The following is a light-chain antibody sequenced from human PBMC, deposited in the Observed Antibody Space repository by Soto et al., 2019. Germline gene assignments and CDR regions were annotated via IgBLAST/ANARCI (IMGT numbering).Light chain of an antibody. Sequence: EIVLTQSPGSLSLSPGQRATLSCRASQSVDTTFFAWYQKKPGQAPSLLIYGASKRATGIPDRFSGSGSGTVFALISSRLEPEDFAVYYCQQYMSSVTFGQGTKVEIK. J-gene: IGKJ1*01. CDR2: GAS. V-gene: IGKV3-20*01. CDR3: QQYMSSVT. CDR1: QSVDTTF.